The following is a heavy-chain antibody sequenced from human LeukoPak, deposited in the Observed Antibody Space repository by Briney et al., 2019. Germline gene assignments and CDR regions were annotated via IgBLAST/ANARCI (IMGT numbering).Heavy chain of an antibody. CDR1: GFTFSSYS. CDR3: ARTRSLYYFDY. J-gene: IGHJ4*02. V-gene: IGHV3-21*04. D-gene: IGHD1-26*01. CDR2: ISSSSSDI. Sequence: GGSLRLSCAASGFTFSSYSMNWVRQAPGKGLEWVSSISSSSSDIYYADSLKGRFTISRDNSKNTLYLQMNSLRAEDTAVYYCARTRSLYYFDYWGQGTLVTVSS.